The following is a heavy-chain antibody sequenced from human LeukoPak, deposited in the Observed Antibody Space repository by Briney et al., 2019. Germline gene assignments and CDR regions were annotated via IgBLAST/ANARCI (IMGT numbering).Heavy chain of an antibody. J-gene: IGHJ4*02. Sequence: PGGSLRLSCATSGFRIRDCWMTWVRQAPGKGPEWVSLIRGDGGISYYADSVKGRFTISRDNNKNSLYLQMNSLRTEDTAFYFCVKGDQWLLRDWGQGTLVTVSS. V-gene: IGHV3-43*02. CDR2: IRGDGGIS. CDR1: GFRIRDCW. CDR3: VKGDQWLLRD. D-gene: IGHD6-19*01.